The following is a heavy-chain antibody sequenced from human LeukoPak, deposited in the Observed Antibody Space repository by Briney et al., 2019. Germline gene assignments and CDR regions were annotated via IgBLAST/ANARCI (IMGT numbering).Heavy chain of an antibody. Sequence: PGGSLRLSCAASGFTFSSYGMHWVRQAPGKGLEWVAGISYDGSNKYYAHSVKGRFTISRDNSKNTLYLQMNSLRAEDTAVYYCAKGAPRLYYYGMDVWGQGTTVTVSS. CDR2: ISYDGSNK. V-gene: IGHV3-30*18. CDR3: AKGAPRLYYYGMDV. J-gene: IGHJ6*02. CDR1: GFTFSSYG.